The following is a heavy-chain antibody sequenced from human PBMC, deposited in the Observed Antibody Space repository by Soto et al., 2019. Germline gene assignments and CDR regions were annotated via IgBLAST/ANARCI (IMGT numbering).Heavy chain of an antibody. CDR1: GFTFSGYW. CDR2: IKQDGSEQ. Sequence: EVQLVESGGGWVQPGGSLRLSCAASGFTFSGYWMSWVRQAPGKGLEWVANIKQDGSEQFYVDSVKGRFTISRDNAKNSLYLQMNSLRAEDPAVYYCAREAVWGQGTTVTVSS. J-gene: IGHJ6*02. V-gene: IGHV3-7*05. CDR3: AREAV.